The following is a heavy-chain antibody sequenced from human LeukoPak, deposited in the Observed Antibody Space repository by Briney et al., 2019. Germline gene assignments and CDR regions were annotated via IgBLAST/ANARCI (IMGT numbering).Heavy chain of an antibody. CDR3: TASLMILVDFWSGYYDY. V-gene: IGHV1-8*01. CDR2: MNPNSGNT. J-gene: IGHJ4*02. Sequence: ASVKVSCKASGYTFTSYDINWVRQATGRGLEWMGWMNPNSGNTGYAQKFQGRVTMTADTSIDTAYMELSSLRSEDTALYYCTASLMILVDFWSGYYDYWGQGTLVTVSS. D-gene: IGHD3-3*01. CDR1: GYTFTSYD.